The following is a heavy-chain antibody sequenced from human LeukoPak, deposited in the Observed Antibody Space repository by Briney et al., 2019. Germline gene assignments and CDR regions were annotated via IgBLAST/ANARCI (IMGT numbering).Heavy chain of an antibody. Sequence: KPSETLSLTCTVSGGSISSSSYYWSWIRQPAGKGLEWIGRIYTSGSTNYNPSRKSRVTISVDTSKNQFSLNLNSVTAADTAVYYCAKVRQSYYSYMDVWGKGTTVTVSS. CDR2: IYTSGST. J-gene: IGHJ6*03. V-gene: IGHV4-61*02. CDR1: GGSISSSSYY. CDR3: AKVRQSYYSYMDV.